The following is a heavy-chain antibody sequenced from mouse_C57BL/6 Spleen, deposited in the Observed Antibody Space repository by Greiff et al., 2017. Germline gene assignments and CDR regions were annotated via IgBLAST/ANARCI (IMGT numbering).Heavy chain of an antibody. V-gene: IGHV1-5*01. CDR2: IYPGNSDT. Sequence: VQLQQSGTVLARPGASVKMSCKTSGYTFTSYWMHWVKQRTGQGLEWIGAIYPGNSDTSYNQKFKGKAKLTAVTSASTAYMELSSLTNEYSAVYYCTRPTVGGDAMDYWGQGTSVTVSS. J-gene: IGHJ4*01. CDR1: GYTFTSYW. CDR3: TRPTVGGDAMDY. D-gene: IGHD1-1*01.